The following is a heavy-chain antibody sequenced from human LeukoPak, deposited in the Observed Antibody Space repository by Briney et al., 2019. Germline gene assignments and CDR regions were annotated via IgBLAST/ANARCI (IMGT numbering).Heavy chain of an antibody. Sequence: PGGSLRLSCAASGFTFSGSAMHWVRQASGKGLEWVGRIRSKANSYATAYAASVKGRFTISRDDSKNTAYLQMNSLKTEDTAVYYCTRRRYAPQVQEYYMDVWGKGTTATVSS. V-gene: IGHV3-73*01. CDR1: GFTFSGSA. D-gene: IGHD1-1*01. J-gene: IGHJ6*03. CDR2: IRSKANSYAT. CDR3: TRRRYAPQVQEYYMDV.